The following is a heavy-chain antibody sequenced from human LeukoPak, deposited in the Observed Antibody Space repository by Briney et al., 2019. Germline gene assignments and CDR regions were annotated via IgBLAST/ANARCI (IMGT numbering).Heavy chain of an antibody. V-gene: IGHV4-34*01. Sequence: SETLSLTCGVYGGSFSAYYWSWIRQPPGKGLEWIGEIYHSGSTNYNPSLKSRVTISVDTPKNQFPLKLSSVTAADTAVYYCARPIAGAGMHAFDIWGQGTMVTVSS. J-gene: IGHJ3*02. CDR2: IYHSGST. CDR1: GGSFSAYY. D-gene: IGHD6-13*01. CDR3: ARPIAGAGMHAFDI.